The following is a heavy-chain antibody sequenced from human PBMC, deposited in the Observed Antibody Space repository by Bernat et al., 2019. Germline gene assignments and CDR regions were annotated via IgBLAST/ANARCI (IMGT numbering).Heavy chain of an antibody. Sequence: QVQLQESGPGLVKPSQTLSLTCTVSGGSISSGDYYWSWIRQPPGKGLEWIGYIYYSGSTYYNPSLKSRVTISVDTSKNQFSLRLSSVTAADTAVYYCARGDWNDGSYYYYYGMDVWGQGTTVTVSS. J-gene: IGHJ6*02. V-gene: IGHV4-30-4*01. CDR2: IYYSGST. D-gene: IGHD1-1*01. CDR3: ARGDWNDGSYYYYYGMDV. CDR1: GGSISSGDYY.